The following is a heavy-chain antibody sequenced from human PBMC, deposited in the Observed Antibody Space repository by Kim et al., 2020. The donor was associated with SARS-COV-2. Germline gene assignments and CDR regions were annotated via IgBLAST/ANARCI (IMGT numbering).Heavy chain of an antibody. V-gene: IGHV3-7*03. J-gene: IGHJ4*02. CDR1: GFTFSSYW. CDR3: ARKTYYYDSSDLGYFDY. D-gene: IGHD3-22*01. Sequence: GGSLRLSCAASGFTFSSYWMSWVRQAPGKGLEWVANIKQDGSEKTYVDSVKGRFTISRDNAKNSLYLQMSSLRAEDTAVYYCARKTYYYDSSDLGYFDYWGQGTLVTVSS. CDR2: IKQDGSEK.